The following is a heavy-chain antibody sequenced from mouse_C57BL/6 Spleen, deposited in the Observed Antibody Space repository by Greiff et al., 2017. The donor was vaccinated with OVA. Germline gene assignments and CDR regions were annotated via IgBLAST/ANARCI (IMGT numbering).Heavy chain of an antibody. J-gene: IGHJ2*01. CDR3: ARDYGSSYYFDY. CDR1: GYTFTDYN. CDR2: INPNNGGT. D-gene: IGHD1-1*01. Sequence: VQLQQPGPELVKPGASVKIPCKASGYTFTDYNMDWVKQSHGKSLEWIGDINPNNGGTIYNQKFKGKATLTVDKSSSTAYMELRSLTSEDTAVYYCARDYGSSYYFDYWGQGTTLTVSS. V-gene: IGHV1-18*01.